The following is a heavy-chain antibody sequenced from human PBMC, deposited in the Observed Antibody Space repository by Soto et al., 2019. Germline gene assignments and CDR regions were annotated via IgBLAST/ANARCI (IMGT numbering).Heavy chain of an antibody. CDR3: ARATPTEGVVDFYYYYGMDV. CDR2: IIPIFGTA. V-gene: IGHV1-69*13. Sequence: SVKVSCKASGGTFSSYAISWVRQAPGQGLEWVGGIIPIFGTANYAQKFQGRVTITADESTSTAYMELSSLRSEDTAVYYCARATPTEGVVDFYYYYGMDVWGQGTTVTVSS. CDR1: GGTFSSYA. J-gene: IGHJ6*02. D-gene: IGHD2-15*01.